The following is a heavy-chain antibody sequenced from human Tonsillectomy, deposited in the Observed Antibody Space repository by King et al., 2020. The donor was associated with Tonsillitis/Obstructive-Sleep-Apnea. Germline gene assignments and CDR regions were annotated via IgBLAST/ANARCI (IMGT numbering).Heavy chain of an antibody. D-gene: IGHD2-21*01. CDR1: GDSMRSSY. J-gene: IGHJ2*01. V-gene: IGHV4-59*01. CDR3: ARAAYCGGDCYWYFDV. Sequence: QLQESGPGLVKPSETLSLTCNVSGDSMRSSYWSWIRQSPERGLEWIGYFFTRGNTYYNPSLKSRVTISVDTSKNQFSLKLSSVTAADTAVYYCARAAYCGGDCYWYFDVWGRGTLVTVSS. CDR2: FFTRGNT.